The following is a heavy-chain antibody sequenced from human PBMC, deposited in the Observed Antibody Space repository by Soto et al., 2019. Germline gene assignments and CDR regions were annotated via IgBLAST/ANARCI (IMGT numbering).Heavy chain of an antibody. V-gene: IGHV4-4*02. J-gene: IGHJ3*01. CDR3: AYSSGWYRHDV. Sequence: QVQLQESGPGLVKPSGTLSLTCAVSGDSISSPKWWTWLRQPPGKGLEWIGDLLHSGTTNYNPSLKSPVIVSVDKSQIQFSLSLPSVTAADPAFYYCAYSSGWYRHDVWGQGTSVTVSS. D-gene: IGHD6-19*01. CDR1: GDSISSPKW. CDR2: LLHSGTT.